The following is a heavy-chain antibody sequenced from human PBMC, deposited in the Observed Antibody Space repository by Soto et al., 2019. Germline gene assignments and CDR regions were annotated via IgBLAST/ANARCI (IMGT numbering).Heavy chain of an antibody. Sequence: ASVKVSCNASGSTFTGYYMHRVRHAPGQGIEWMRWINPNTGGTNYAQKFKGRVTMTRDTSISTAYMELSRLRSDDTAVYYCARVSGDRGYSYGYGYWGQGTLVTVS. CDR3: ARVSGDRGYSYGYGY. V-gene: IGHV1-2*02. CDR2: INPNTGGT. D-gene: IGHD5-18*01. CDR1: GSTFTGYY. J-gene: IGHJ4*02.